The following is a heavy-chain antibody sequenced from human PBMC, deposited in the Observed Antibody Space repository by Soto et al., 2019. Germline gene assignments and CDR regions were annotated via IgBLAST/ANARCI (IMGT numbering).Heavy chain of an antibody. J-gene: IGHJ6*02. CDR1: GGSISSGDYY. CDR3: AREIVDTAMVFYYYYGMDV. D-gene: IGHD5-18*01. V-gene: IGHV4-30-4*01. Sequence: PSETLSLTCTVSGGSISSGDYYWSWIRQPPGKGLEWIGYIYYSGSTYYNPSLKSRVTISVDTSKNQFSLKLSSVTAADTAVYYCAREIVDTAMVFYYYYGMDVWGQGTTVTVSS. CDR2: IYYSGST.